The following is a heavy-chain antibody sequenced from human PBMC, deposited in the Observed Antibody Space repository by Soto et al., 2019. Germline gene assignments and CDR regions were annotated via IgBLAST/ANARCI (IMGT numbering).Heavy chain of an antibody. CDR1: GYTFTSYG. J-gene: IGHJ5*02. V-gene: IGHV1-18*01. D-gene: IGHD2-2*01. Sequence: ASVKVSCKASGYTFTSYGISWVRQAPGQGLEWMGWISTYYGNTNYAQKLQGRVTLTTDTSTSTAYMELRSLRSDDTAVYYCARETPRDCSSTSCYFFYWFDPWGQGTLVTVSS. CDR3: ARETPRDCSSTSCYFFYWFDP. CDR2: ISTYYGNT.